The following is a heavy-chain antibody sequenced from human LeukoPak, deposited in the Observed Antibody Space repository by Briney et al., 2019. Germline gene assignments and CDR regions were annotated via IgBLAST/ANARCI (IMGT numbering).Heavy chain of an antibody. Sequence: GGSLRLSCAASGFTFSSYGMHCVRQAPGKGLEWVAVIWYDGSNKYYADSVKGRFTISRDDSKNTLYLQMNSLRAEDTAVYYCAKDINYDSSGYFIDYWGQGTLVTVSS. V-gene: IGHV3-33*06. CDR2: IWYDGSNK. D-gene: IGHD3-22*01. CDR3: AKDINYDSSGYFIDY. CDR1: GFTFSSYG. J-gene: IGHJ4*02.